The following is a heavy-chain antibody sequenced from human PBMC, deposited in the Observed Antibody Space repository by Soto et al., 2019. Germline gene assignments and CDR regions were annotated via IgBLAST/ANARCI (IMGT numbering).Heavy chain of an antibody. V-gene: IGHV4-39*01. Sequence: SETMSLTCTVSGGSMTSSSYYWGWIRQPPGKGLEWIGSIYSSGTVYYSPSLKSRVTISVDTSKNQFSLKVRSVTAADTAFYYCARREELRHYCGQGTLVTVSS. CDR2: IYSSGTV. J-gene: IGHJ4*02. CDR1: GGSMTSSSYY. CDR3: ARREELRHY. D-gene: IGHD1-26*01.